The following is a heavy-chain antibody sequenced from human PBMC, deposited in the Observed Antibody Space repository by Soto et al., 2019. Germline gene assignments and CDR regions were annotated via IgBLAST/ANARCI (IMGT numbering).Heavy chain of an antibody. D-gene: IGHD2-15*01. Sequence: EVQLVESGGGLVQPGGSLRLSCAASGFTFSSYSMNWVRQAPGKGLEWVSYISSSSTTKYYADSVKGRFTISRDNAKKPLYLQMNSLRAEDTAVYYCARDGCSGSNCLNWFDPWGQGTLVTVSS. CDR2: ISSSSTTK. J-gene: IGHJ5*02. V-gene: IGHV3-48*01. CDR1: GFTFSSYS. CDR3: ARDGCSGSNCLNWFDP.